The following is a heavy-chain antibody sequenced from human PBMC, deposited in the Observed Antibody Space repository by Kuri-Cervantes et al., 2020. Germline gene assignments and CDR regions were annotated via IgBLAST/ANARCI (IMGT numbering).Heavy chain of an antibody. D-gene: IGHD6-13*01. Sequence: GESLKISCVASTFTFSSYWMHWVRQAPGKGLVWVSRINSDGSSTTYADSVRGRFTISRDNAKNTLYLQMSSLRSEDTAVYYCATMNGYSSSWKAFDIWGQGTMVTVSS. CDR1: TFTFSSYW. J-gene: IGHJ3*02. CDR2: INSDGSST. V-gene: IGHV3-74*01. CDR3: ATMNGYSSSWKAFDI.